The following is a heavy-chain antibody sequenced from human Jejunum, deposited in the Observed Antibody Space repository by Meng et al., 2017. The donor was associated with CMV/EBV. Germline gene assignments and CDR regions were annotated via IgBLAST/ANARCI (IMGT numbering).Heavy chain of an antibody. D-gene: IGHD6-6*01. Sequence: GSLSLSCVASGFTFSNYAMTWVRQAPGKVLEWVSRIHGNGAGTYYADSVKGRFTISRDNSKNTLYLQINSLRAEDTAVYYCMKDPEYWGQGILVTVSS. J-gene: IGHJ1*01. CDR3: MKDPEY. CDR2: IHGNGAGT. V-gene: IGHV3-23*01. CDR1: GFTFSNYA.